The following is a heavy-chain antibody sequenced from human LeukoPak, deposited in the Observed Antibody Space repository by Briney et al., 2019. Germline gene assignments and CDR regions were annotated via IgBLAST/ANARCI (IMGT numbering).Heavy chain of an antibody. CDR2: IYHSGST. CDR1: GYSISSGYY. D-gene: IGHD6-13*01. CDR3: ARRGAAAGTGYYYYYYMDV. Sequence: SETLSLTCAVSGYSISSGYYWGWIRQPPGKGLEWIGSIYHSGSTYYNPSLKSRVTISVDTSKSQFSLKLSSVTAADTAVYYCARRGAAAGTGYYYYYYMDVWGKGTTVTVSS. J-gene: IGHJ6*03. V-gene: IGHV4-38-2*01.